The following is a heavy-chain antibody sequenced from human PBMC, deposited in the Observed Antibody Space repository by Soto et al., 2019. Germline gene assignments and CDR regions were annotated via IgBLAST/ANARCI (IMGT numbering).Heavy chain of an antibody. J-gene: IGHJ4*02. CDR1: GYTFTSYY. CDR2: INPSGGST. V-gene: IGHV1-46*01. CDR3: VREMWTRSGPQNFFDY. D-gene: IGHD6-25*01. Sequence: ASVKVSCKASGYTFTSYYMHWVRQAPGQGLEWMGIINPSGGSTSYAQKFQGRVTMTRDTSTSTVYMELSSLRSEDTAIYYCVREMWTRSGPQNFFDYWGLGALGTVSS.